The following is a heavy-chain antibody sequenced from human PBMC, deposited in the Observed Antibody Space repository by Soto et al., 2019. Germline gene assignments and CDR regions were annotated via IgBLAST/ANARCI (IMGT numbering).Heavy chain of an antibody. CDR3: AISSCTNAVCWHLYY. Sequence: PGGSLRLSCAASGFTFSTYDMSWVRQAPGKGLEWVSLISSSGDTTYNADSVKGRFTISRDNSKNTLFLQMNSLRAEDTAVYYCAISSCTNAVCWHLYYWGQGTLVTVAS. CDR1: GFTFSTYD. D-gene: IGHD2-8*01. CDR2: ISSSGDTT. J-gene: IGHJ4*02. V-gene: IGHV3-23*01.